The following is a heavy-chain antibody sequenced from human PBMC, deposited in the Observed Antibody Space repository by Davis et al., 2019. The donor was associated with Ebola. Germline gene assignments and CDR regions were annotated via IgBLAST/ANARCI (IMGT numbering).Heavy chain of an antibody. D-gene: IGHD3-10*01. V-gene: IGHV4-39*01. CDR2: IYSSGST. CDR3: ARGHNYGSMVYGMDV. J-gene: IGHJ6*02. Sequence: SETLSLTCTVSGGSISSSSYYWGWIRQPPVNGLEWIGNIYSSGSTYYNPSLKSRVTISVDTSKNQFSLKLSSVTAADTAMYYCARGHNYGSMVYGMDVWGQGTTVTVSS. CDR1: GGSISSSSYY.